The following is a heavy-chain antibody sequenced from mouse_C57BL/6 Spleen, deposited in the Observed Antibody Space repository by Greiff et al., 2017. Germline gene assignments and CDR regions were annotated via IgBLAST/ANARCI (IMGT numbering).Heavy chain of an antibody. CDR1: GYTFTDYE. J-gene: IGHJ3*01. Sequence: VQLQQSGAELVRPGASVTLSCKASGYTFTDYEMHWVKQTPVHGLEWIGAIDPETGGTAYNQKFKGKAILTADKSSSTAYMELRSLTSEDSAVYYCTVYEYDGQFAYWGQGTLVTVSA. CDR3: TVYEYDGQFAY. D-gene: IGHD2-4*01. CDR2: IDPETGGT. V-gene: IGHV1-15*01.